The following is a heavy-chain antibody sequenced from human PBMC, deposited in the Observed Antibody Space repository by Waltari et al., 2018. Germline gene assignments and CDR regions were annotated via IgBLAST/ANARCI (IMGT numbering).Heavy chain of an antibody. CDR3: ARPGSSSPYYWFNP. V-gene: IGHV4-39*02. J-gene: IGHJ5*02. CDR2: IYHDGTS. Sequence: QLQLQESGPGVVEPSGTLSLTCTVSGGAIRGSGYYWGWPRPPPGKGLEWIASIYHDGTSYYTPSLKSRVTISVDTFKNNFSLKLTSVTAADTAIYYCARPGSSSPYYWFNPWGRGILVTVSS. D-gene: IGHD3-10*01. CDR1: GGAIRGSGYY.